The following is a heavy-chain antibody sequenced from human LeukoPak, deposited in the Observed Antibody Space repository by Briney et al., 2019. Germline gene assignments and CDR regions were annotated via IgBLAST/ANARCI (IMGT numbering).Heavy chain of an antibody. D-gene: IGHD6-19*01. V-gene: IGHV3-30*18. CDR2: ISFVGSNK. J-gene: IGHJ4*02. CDR1: EFTFSSYG. CDR3: AKGLLSGSGWYFVDY. Sequence: GGSLRLSCAASEFTFSSYGMHWVRQAPGKGLDWVAVISFVGSNKYYADSVKGRFTISRDNSKNTLHLQMNSLRVEDTAVYYCAKGLLSGSGWYFVDYWGQGTLVTVSS.